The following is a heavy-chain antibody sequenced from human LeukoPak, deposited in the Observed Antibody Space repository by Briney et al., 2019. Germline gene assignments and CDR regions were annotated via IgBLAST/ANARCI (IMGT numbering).Heavy chain of an antibody. CDR1: GFTFSSYA. D-gene: IGHD6-19*01. Sequence: PGGSLRLSCAASGFTFSSYAMSWVRQAPGKGLEWVSAISGSGGSTYYADSVKGRFTISRDNSKNTLYLQMNSLRAEDTAVYYCARDSYDSSGWTYYYYGMDVWGQGTTVTVSS. J-gene: IGHJ6*02. CDR3: ARDSYDSSGWTYYYYGMDV. V-gene: IGHV3-23*01. CDR2: ISGSGGST.